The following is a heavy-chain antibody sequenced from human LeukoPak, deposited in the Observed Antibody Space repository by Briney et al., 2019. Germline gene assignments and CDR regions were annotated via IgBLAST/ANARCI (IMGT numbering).Heavy chain of an antibody. D-gene: IGHD5-18*01. J-gene: IGHJ6*02. V-gene: IGHV4-59*11. Sequence: SETLSLTCTVSGGSIISHYWSWIRQPAGKGLEWIGYIYYSGSTNYNPSLKSRVTISVDTSKNQFSLKLSSVTAADTAVYYCARNKYSYAPYYYYGMDVWGQGTTVTVSS. CDR2: IYYSGST. CDR1: GGSIISHY. CDR3: ARNKYSYAPYYYYGMDV.